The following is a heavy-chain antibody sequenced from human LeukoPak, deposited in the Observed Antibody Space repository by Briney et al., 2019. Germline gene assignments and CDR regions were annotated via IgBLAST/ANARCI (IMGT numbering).Heavy chain of an antibody. J-gene: IGHJ4*02. V-gene: IGHV4-34*01. Sequence: SETLSLTCAVYGGSFSGYYWSWIRQPPGKGLEWIGEINHSGSTNYNPSLKSRVTISVDTSKNQFSLKLSSVTAADPAVYYCARTRPYYYGSGSSDYWGQGTLVTVSS. CDR3: ARTRPYYYGSGSSDY. CDR1: GGSFSGYY. CDR2: INHSGST. D-gene: IGHD3-10*01.